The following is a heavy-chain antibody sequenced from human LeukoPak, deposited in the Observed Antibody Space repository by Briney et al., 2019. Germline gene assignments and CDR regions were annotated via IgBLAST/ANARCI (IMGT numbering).Heavy chain of an antibody. CDR2: IKSGGTT. J-gene: IGHJ6*02. Sequence: GGSLRLSCTISGLTSSHAWVNWVRQAPGKGLEWVGRIKSGGTTVYAAAVKGRFTMSRDDSVKRLYLQMKSLKMEDTAVCYCIWLSDYYYRMDVWGQGTTVTVSS. CDR3: IWLSDYYYRMDV. V-gene: IGHV3-15*07. CDR1: GLTSSHAW. D-gene: IGHD3-10*01.